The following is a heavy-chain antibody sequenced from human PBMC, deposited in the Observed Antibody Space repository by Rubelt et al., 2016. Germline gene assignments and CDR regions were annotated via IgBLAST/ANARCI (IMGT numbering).Heavy chain of an antibody. CDR2: ISGSGGST. D-gene: IGHD2-15*01. CDR1: GFTFSSYA. V-gene: IGHV3-23*01. Sequence: CECGGGLVQPGGSLRLSCAASGFTFSSYAMSWVRQAPGKGLEWVSAISGSGGSTYYADSVKGRFTISRDNSKNTLYLQMNSLRTEDTAVYYCARGEPEWVYCSAGSCYSFWNWGQGTLVTVSS. J-gene: IGHJ4*02. CDR3: ARGEPEWVYCSAGSCYSFWN.